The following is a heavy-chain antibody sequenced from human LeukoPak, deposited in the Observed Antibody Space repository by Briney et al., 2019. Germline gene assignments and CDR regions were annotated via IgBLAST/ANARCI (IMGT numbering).Heavy chain of an antibody. J-gene: IGHJ4*02. CDR2: ITHDRGDE. V-gene: IGHV3-30*02. CDR3: AKESIAAAAPPPSFDY. Sequence: GGSLRLSCTASGFTFNTYGMHWVRQPPGKGLEWVAFITHDRGDEYYADSVKVRFTISRDSSKTTLYLQMNSLRAEDTAVCYCAKESIAAAAPPPSFDYWGQGTLVTVSS. D-gene: IGHD6-13*01. CDR1: GFTFNTYG.